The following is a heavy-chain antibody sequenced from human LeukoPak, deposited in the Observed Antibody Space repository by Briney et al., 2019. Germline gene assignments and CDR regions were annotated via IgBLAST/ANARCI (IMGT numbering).Heavy chain of an antibody. V-gene: IGHV4-39*02. CDR2: ISYSGGT. Sequence: SETLSLTCTVSDGSIINDNHYWGWTRQPPGKGLEWIGSISYSGGTAYNPSLRSRVTISVDTSKNQFSLKVNSVTAADTAVYYCAREVEYYDSSGYRPHAFDIWGQGTLVTVSS. CDR3: AREVEYYDSSGYRPHAFDI. D-gene: IGHD3-22*01. J-gene: IGHJ3*02. CDR1: DGSIINDNHY.